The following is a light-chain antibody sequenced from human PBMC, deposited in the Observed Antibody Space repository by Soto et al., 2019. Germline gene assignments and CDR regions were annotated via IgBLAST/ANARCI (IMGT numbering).Light chain of an antibody. CDR1: SSNIVDNA. CDR2: YDD. Sequence: QSVLTQPPSVSEAPRQRVTISCSGSSSNIVDNAVSWYQQLPGKPPKLLIYYDDLLPSGVSDRFSGSKSGNTASLTISGLQAEDEADYYCCSYAGSYTVVFGGGTKLTVL. V-gene: IGLV1-36*01. CDR3: CSYAGSYTVV. J-gene: IGLJ2*01.